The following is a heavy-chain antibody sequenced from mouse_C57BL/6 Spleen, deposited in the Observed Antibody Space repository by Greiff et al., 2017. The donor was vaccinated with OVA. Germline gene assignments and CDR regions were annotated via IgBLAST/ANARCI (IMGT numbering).Heavy chain of an antibody. V-gene: IGHV1-69*01. CDR3: ARARDSSGLDY. Sequence: VKLQQPGAELVMPGASVKLSCKASGYTFTSYWMHWVKQRPGQGLEWIGEIDPSDSYTNYNQKFKGKSTLTVDKSSSTAYMQLSSLTSEDSAVYYCARARDSSGLDYWGQGTTLTVSS. CDR2: IDPSDSYT. CDR1: GYTFTSYW. J-gene: IGHJ2*01. D-gene: IGHD3-2*02.